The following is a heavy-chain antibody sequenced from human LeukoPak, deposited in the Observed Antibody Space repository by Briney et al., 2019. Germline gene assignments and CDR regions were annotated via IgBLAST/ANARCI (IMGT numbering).Heavy chain of an antibody. Sequence: GASVKVSYKASGYTFTDYYMQWVRQAPGQGREWMGWINPNSGGTNYAQKFQGRVTINRDTSISTAYMELSRLRSDDTAVYYCARDADYVWGSFPNWFDPWGQGTLVTVSS. D-gene: IGHD3-16*01. CDR1: GYTFTDYY. J-gene: IGHJ5*02. V-gene: IGHV1-2*02. CDR2: INPNSGGT. CDR3: ARDADYVWGSFPNWFDP.